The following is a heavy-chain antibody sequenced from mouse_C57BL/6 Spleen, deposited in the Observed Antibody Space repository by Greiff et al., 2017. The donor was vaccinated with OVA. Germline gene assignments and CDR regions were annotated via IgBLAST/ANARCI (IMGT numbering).Heavy chain of an antibody. CDR2: IDPSDSYT. CDR1: GYTFTSYW. J-gene: IGHJ3*01. Sequence: VQLQQSGAELVKPGASVKLSCKASGYTFTSYWMQWVKQRPGQGLEWIGEIDPSDSYTNYNQKFKGKATLTVDTSSSTAYMQLSSLTSEDSAVYYCATGGGSSGYDAYWGQGTLVTVSA. CDR3: ATGGGSSGYDAY. D-gene: IGHD3-2*02. V-gene: IGHV1-50*01.